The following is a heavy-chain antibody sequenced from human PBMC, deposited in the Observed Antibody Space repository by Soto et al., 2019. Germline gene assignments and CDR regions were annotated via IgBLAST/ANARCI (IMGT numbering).Heavy chain of an antibody. CDR2: IIPIFGTA. J-gene: IGHJ4*02. Sequence: SVKVSCKASGGTFSSYAISWVRQAPGQGLEWMGGIIPIFGTANYAQKFQGRVTITADESTSTAYMELSSLRSEDTAVYYCARIGVGIAARALDYWGQGTLVTVYS. CDR3: ARIGVGIAARALDY. D-gene: IGHD6-6*01. CDR1: GGTFSSYA. V-gene: IGHV1-69*13.